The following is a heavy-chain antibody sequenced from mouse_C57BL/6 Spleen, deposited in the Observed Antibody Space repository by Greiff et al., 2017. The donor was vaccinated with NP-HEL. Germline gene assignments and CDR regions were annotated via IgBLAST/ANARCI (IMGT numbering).Heavy chain of an antibody. D-gene: IGHD1-1*01. J-gene: IGHJ2*01. CDR2: IHPNSGST. Sequence: QVQLQQPGAELVKPGASVKLSCKASGYTFTSYWMHWVKQRPGQGLEWIGMIHPNSGSTNYNEKFKSKATLTVDKSSSTAYMQLSSLTSEDSAVYYCARMDYYGSSYPHYWGQGTTLTVSS. V-gene: IGHV1-64*01. CDR3: ARMDYYGSSYPHY. CDR1: GYTFTSYW.